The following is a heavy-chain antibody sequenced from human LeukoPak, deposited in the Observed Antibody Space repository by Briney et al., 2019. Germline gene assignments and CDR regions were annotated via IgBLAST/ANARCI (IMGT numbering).Heavy chain of an antibody. J-gene: IGHJ4*02. Sequence: PGGSLRLSCAASGFALSSNYVGWVRQAPGGELHWVSLLYSDGDTYYADSVKGRFTISRDTSKNTLYLQMNSLRVDDTAVYYCARDLYSSAWYGIHWGQGTLVTVSS. CDR2: LYSDGDT. CDR3: ARDLYSSAWYGIH. V-gene: IGHV3-53*01. CDR1: GFALSSNY. D-gene: IGHD6-19*01.